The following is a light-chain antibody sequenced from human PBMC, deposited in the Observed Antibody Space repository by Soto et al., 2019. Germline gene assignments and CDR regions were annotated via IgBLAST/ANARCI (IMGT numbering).Light chain of an antibody. Sequence: QAVVTQPPSASGTPGQKVTISCSGSSSNIGSNTVNWYQQLPGTAPKLLIYSNNQRPTGVPDRCSGSKTGTSASLAISGLQSEDEADYYCEAWDDSLNGDVFGGGTQLTVL. CDR1: SSNIGSNT. CDR3: EAWDDSLNGDV. J-gene: IGLJ7*01. V-gene: IGLV1-44*01. CDR2: SNN.